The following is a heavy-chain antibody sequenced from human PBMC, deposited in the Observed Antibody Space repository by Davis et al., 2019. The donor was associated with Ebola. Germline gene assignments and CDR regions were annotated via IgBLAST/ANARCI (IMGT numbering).Heavy chain of an antibody. J-gene: IGHJ6*02. CDR2: ISSSSSYI. CDR3: ASPRYGSGSYYGRGGFYYGMDV. CDR1: GFTFSSYS. D-gene: IGHD3-10*01. Sequence: GGSLRLSCAASGFTFSSYSMNWVRQAPGKGLEWVSSISSSSSYIYYADSVKGRFTISRDNAKNSLYLQMNSLRAEDTAVYYCASPRYGSGSYYGRGGFYYGMDVWGQGTTVTVSS. V-gene: IGHV3-21*01.